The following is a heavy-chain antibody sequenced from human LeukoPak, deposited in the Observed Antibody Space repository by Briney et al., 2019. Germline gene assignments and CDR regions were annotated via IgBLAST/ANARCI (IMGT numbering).Heavy chain of an antibody. Sequence: KPSETLSLTCSVSGGSIGTFHWHWIRQPPGKGLEWLGYIFTTEVTNYSPSLKSRVTISVDTSKNQFSLRLSSVTAADTAVYYCARSDGIVGEEAWFDPWGQGTLVTVSS. D-gene: IGHD1-26*01. CDR1: GGSIGTFH. CDR3: ARSDGIVGEEAWFDP. J-gene: IGHJ5*02. CDR2: IFTTEVT. V-gene: IGHV4-4*09.